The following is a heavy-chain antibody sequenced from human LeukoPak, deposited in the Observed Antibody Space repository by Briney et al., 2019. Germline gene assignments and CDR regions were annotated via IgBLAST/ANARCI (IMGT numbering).Heavy chain of an antibody. CDR3: ARDERGYDILTGYSHYYYYGMDV. Sequence: GGSLRLSCAASGFTFSSYWTSWVRQAPGKGLEWVANIKQDGSEKYYVNSVKGRFTISRDNAKNSLYLQMNSLRAEDTDVYYCARDERGYDILTGYSHYYYYGMDVWGQGTTVTVSS. D-gene: IGHD3-9*01. CDR2: IKQDGSEK. CDR1: GFTFSSYW. V-gene: IGHV3-7*01. J-gene: IGHJ6*02.